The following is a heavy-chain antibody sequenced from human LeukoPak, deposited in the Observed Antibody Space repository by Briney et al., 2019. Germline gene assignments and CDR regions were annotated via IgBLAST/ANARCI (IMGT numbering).Heavy chain of an antibody. Sequence: GGSLRLSCAASGFTFSSYEMNWVRQAPGKGLEWVSYISSSGNTIYYADSVKGRFTISRDNAKNSLYLQMNSLRTEDTALYCCAKDGGDLSQPDYYYMDVWGKGTTVTISS. CDR3: AKDGGDLSQPDYYYMDV. D-gene: IGHD1-14*01. CDR2: ISSSGNTI. V-gene: IGHV3-48*03. CDR1: GFTFSSYE. J-gene: IGHJ6*03.